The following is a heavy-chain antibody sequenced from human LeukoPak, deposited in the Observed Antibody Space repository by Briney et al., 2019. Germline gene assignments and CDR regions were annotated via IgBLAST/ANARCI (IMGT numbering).Heavy chain of an antibody. Sequence: QPGGSLRLSCAASGFTFSRSWMSWVRQVPGKGLEWVANIKQDGDEKYYVDSVKGRFTISRDNARDSLFLQMNSLRADDTAVYYCARGRTLAVAPAALPYYFDYWGQGTLVTVSS. D-gene: IGHD2-2*01. CDR1: GFTFSRSW. CDR3: ARGRTLAVAPAALPYYFDY. V-gene: IGHV3-7*04. J-gene: IGHJ4*02. CDR2: IKQDGDEK.